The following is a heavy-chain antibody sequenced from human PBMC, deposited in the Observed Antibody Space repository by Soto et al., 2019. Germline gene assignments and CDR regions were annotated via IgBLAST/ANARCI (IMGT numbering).Heavy chain of an antibody. CDR1: GGTFSSYA. CDR3: ARDRPVYSSPWSWFDP. Sequence: QVQLVQSGAEVKKPGSSVKVSCKASGGTFSSYAISWVRQAPGQGLEWMGGIIPIFGRANYAQKFQGRVTITADESTSTAYMELSSLRSEDTAVYYCARDRPVYSSPWSWFDPWGQGTLVTVSS. CDR2: IIPIFGRA. J-gene: IGHJ5*02. V-gene: IGHV1-69*01. D-gene: IGHD6-13*01.